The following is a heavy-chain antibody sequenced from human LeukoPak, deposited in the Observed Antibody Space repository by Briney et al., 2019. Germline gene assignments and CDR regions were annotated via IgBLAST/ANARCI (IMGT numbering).Heavy chain of an antibody. J-gene: IGHJ2*01. V-gene: IGHV3-23*01. CDR2: ITGSGGTT. Sequence: GGSLRLSCAASGFTFSSYGMSWIRQAPGKGLEWVSGITGSGGTTHYADSVKGRFTISRDNSKNTLSLQMNSLRAEDVAVYYCAKGGGSYWYFDLWGRGTVVTVSS. CDR3: AKGGGSYWYFDL. CDR1: GFTFSSYG.